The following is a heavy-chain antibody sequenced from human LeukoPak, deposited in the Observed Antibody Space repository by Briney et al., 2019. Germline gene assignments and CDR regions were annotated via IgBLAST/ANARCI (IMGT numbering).Heavy chain of an antibody. J-gene: IGHJ1*01. CDR2: INPNSGGT. D-gene: IGHD6-19*01. CDR1: GYTFTGYY. V-gene: IGHV1-2*02. Sequence: ASVKVSCKASGYTFTGYYMHWVRQAPGQGLEWMGWINPNSGGTSYAQKFQGRVTMTRDRSISTAYMELSRLRSDDTAVYYCARAVAGTAEYFQHWGQGTLVTVSS. CDR3: ARAVAGTAEYFQH.